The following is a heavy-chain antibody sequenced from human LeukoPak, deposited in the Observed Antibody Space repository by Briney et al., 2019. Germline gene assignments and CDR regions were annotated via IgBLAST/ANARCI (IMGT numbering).Heavy chain of an antibody. CDR2: IYYTGST. V-gene: IGHV4-39*02. CDR1: GGSISSISYY. J-gene: IGHJ4*02. D-gene: IGHD1-1*01. CDR3: ARESVPGTWIYFDY. Sequence: SETLSLTCTISGGSISSISYYWGWIRQPPGKGLEWIGSIYYTGSTYYNPSLKSRVTVSVDTSKNQFSLNLRSVTAADTAVYYCARESVPGTWIYFDYWGQGTLVTVSS.